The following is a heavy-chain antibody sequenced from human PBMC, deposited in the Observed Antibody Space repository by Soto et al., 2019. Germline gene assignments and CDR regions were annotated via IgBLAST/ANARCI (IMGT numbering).Heavy chain of an antibody. CDR3: ARNAYSSSPGGMFDY. J-gene: IGHJ4*02. CDR2: IYYSGST. CDR1: GGSISSYY. V-gene: IGHV4-59*08. Sequence: PSETLSLTCTVSGGSISSYYWSWIRQPPGKGLEWIGYIYYSGSTNYNPSLKSRVTISVDTSKNQFSLKLSSVTAADTAVYYCARNAYSSSPGGMFDYWGQGTLVTVSS. D-gene: IGHD6-6*01.